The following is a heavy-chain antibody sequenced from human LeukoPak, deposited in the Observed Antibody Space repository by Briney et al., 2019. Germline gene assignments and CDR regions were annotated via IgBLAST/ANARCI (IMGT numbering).Heavy chain of an antibody. V-gene: IGHV1-46*01. CDR1: GYTFTGYY. Sequence: GASVKVSCKASGYTFTGYYMHWVRQAPGQGLEWMGIINPSGGSTSYAQKFQGRVTMTRDMSTSTVYMELSSLRSEDTAVYYCARSIEDWFDPWGQGTLVTVSS. CDR3: ARSIEDWFDP. CDR2: INPSGGST. D-gene: IGHD2-15*01. J-gene: IGHJ5*02.